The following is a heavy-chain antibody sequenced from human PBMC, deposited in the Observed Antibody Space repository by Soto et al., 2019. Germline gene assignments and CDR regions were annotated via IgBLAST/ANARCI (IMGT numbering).Heavy chain of an antibody. D-gene: IGHD6-19*01. CDR3: AIDRLAPRMTYNWFDP. CDR2: IWYDGSNK. CDR1: GFTFSSYG. V-gene: IGHV3-33*01. J-gene: IGHJ5*02. Sequence: GGSLRLSCAASGFTFSSYGMHWVRQAPGKGLEWVAVIWYDGSNKYYADSVKGRFTISRDNSKNTLYLQMNSLRAKDTAVYYCAIDRLAPRMTYNWFDPCGQATLVTVSS.